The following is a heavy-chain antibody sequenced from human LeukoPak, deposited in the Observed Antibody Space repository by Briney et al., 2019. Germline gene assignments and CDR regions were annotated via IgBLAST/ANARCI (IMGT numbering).Heavy chain of an antibody. V-gene: IGHV4-39*01. D-gene: IGHD3-10*01. CDR1: GGSISSSSYY. CDR2: IYYSGST. CDR3: ARHNGSGSYRSRDYFDY. Sequence: SETLSLTCTVSGGSISSSSYYWGWIRQPPGKGLEWIGSIYYSGSTYYNPSLKSRVTISVDTSKNQFSLKLSSVTAADTAVYYCARHNGSGSYRSRDYFDYWGQGTLVTVSS. J-gene: IGHJ4*02.